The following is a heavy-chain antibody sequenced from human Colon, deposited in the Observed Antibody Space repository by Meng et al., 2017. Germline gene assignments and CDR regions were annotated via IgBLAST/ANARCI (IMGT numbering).Heavy chain of an antibody. Sequence: QVQRQGSGPGLVRPSETLSLTCTVSGGSVSSGSYYWSWIRQPPGKGLEWIGYIYYSGSTNYNPSLKSRVTISVDTSKNQFSLKLSSVTAADTAVYYCVRGASDYDFDYWGQGTLVTVPS. V-gene: IGHV4-61*01. J-gene: IGHJ4*02. D-gene: IGHD3-22*01. CDR3: VRGASDYDFDY. CDR2: IYYSGST. CDR1: GGSVSSGSYY.